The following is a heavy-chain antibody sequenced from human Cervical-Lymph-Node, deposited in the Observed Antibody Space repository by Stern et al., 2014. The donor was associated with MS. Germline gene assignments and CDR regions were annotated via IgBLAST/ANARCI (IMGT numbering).Heavy chain of an antibody. D-gene: IGHD1-26*01. Sequence: VQLVQSGGGVVQPGRSLRLSCAASGFTFSSYGMHWVRQVPGRGLEWVAVISYDGSNKYYADSVKGRFTISRDNSKNTLYLQMNSLRAEDTAVYYCAKDDSWELPDYYYGMDVWGQGTTVTVSS. CDR1: GFTFSSYG. CDR3: AKDDSWELPDYYYGMDV. CDR2: ISYDGSNK. J-gene: IGHJ6*02. V-gene: IGHV3-30*18.